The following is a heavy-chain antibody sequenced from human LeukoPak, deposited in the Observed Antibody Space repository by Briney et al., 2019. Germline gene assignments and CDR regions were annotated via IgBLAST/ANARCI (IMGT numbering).Heavy chain of an antibody. Sequence: PGGSLRLSCAASGFTFRNYWMHWVRQAPGKGLAWVSRIDSDGGTSYADSVKGRFIISRDDAKNTLYLQMNSLGVEDTAVYYCARDGAYSTIFYWGQGTLVTVSS. D-gene: IGHD3-3*01. J-gene: IGHJ4*01. CDR3: ARDGAYSTIFY. V-gene: IGHV3-74*01. CDR1: GFTFRNYW. CDR2: IDSDGGT.